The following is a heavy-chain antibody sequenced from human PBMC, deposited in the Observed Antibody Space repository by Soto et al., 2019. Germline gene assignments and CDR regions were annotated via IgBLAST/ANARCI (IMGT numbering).Heavy chain of an antibody. D-gene: IGHD3-22*01. CDR2: ISGSGGST. V-gene: IGHV3-23*01. J-gene: IGHJ4*02. CDR3: AKTHYYDSSGYEGVDY. CDR1: GFTFSSYA. Sequence: GGSLRLSCAASGFTFSSYAMSWVRQAPGKGLEWVSAISGSGGSTYYADSVKGRFTISRDNSKNTLYLQMNSLRAEDTAVYYCAKTHYYDSSGYEGVDYWGQGTLVTVSS.